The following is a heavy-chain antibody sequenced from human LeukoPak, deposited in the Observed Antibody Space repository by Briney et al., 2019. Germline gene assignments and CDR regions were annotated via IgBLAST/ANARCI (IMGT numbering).Heavy chain of an antibody. CDR2: INSDGSSR. CDR3: ARVSSSGWRRFKGNDAFDI. D-gene: IGHD6-19*01. J-gene: IGHJ3*02. CDR1: GFTFDDYA. Sequence: GGSLRLSCAASGFTFDDYAMHWVRQAPGKGLVWVSRINSDGSSRNYADSVKGRFTISRDNAKNTLYLQMHSLRAEDTAVYYCARVSSSGWRRFKGNDAFDIWGQGTLVTVSS. V-gene: IGHV3-74*01.